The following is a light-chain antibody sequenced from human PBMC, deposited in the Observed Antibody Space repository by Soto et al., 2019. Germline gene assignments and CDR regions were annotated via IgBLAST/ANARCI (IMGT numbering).Light chain of an antibody. CDR3: QQYITYST. Sequence: DIQMTQSPSSLSASVGDRVTITCRASQSIDTYLNWYQHKPGKAPNLLISGASTLEEGVPSRFRGSGSGTEFTLTITSLKTDDFATYYCQQYITYSTFGQGTKVDIK. CDR1: QSIDTY. J-gene: IGKJ1*01. V-gene: IGKV1-5*01. CDR2: GAS.